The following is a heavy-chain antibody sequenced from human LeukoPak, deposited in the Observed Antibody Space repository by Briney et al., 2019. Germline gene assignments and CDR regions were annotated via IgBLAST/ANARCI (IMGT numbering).Heavy chain of an antibody. CDR3: APLYYSSGSYYNANWFDP. V-gene: IGHV1-69*01. Sequence: ASVTVSCKASGGTFSSYPVSWVRQAPGQGLEWMGGIIPMLGTTNYAQKFQGRVTITADESTSAAYMELSSLRSEDSAVYYCAPLYYSSGSYYNANWFDPWGQGTLVTVSS. J-gene: IGHJ5*02. D-gene: IGHD3-10*01. CDR1: GGTFSSYP. CDR2: IIPMLGTT.